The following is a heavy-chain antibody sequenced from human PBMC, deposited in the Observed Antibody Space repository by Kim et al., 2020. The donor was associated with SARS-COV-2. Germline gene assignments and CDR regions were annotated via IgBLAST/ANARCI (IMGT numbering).Heavy chain of an antibody. D-gene: IGHD3-3*01. J-gene: IGHJ4*02. CDR3: ARGASAGCCFVTDDYFDY. CDR1: GFTFSSYG. Sequence: GGSLRLSCAASGFTFSSYGMHWVRQAPGKGLEWVAFITNDGSNTYYADSVKGRFTISRDNSKNTLYLQMNNLRAEDTAVYYCARGASAGCCFVTDDYFDYWGQGTLVTVSS. CDR2: ITNDGSNT. V-gene: IGHV3-33*05.